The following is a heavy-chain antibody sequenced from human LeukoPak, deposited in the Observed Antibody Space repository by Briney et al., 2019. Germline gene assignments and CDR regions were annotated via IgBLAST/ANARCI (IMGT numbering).Heavy chain of an antibody. J-gene: IGHJ4*02. V-gene: IGHV4-39*07. CDR2: IYYSGST. D-gene: IGHD3-3*01. CDR3: ARAGSMFGVVVFDY. Sequence: SETLSLTCTVSGGSISSSSYYWGWIRQPPGKGLEWIGSIYYSGSTYYNPSLKSRVTISVDTSKNQFSLKLSSVTAADTAVYYCARAGSMFGVVVFDYWGQGTLVTVSS. CDR1: GGSISSSSYY.